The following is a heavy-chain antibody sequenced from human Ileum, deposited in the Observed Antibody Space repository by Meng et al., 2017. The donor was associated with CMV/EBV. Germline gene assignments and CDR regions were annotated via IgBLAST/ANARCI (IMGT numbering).Heavy chain of an antibody. CDR2: INPNSGGT. D-gene: IGHD2-21*01. J-gene: IGHJ4*02. Sequence: YTFTGYYMHWVRQAPGQGLEWMGWINPNSGGTNYAQKFQDRVTMTRDTSISTAYMELSRLRSDDTAVYYCARSCGGDCYSGVGFDYWGQGTLVTVSS. CDR1: YTFTGYY. V-gene: IGHV1-2*02. CDR3: ARSCGGDCYSGVGFDY.